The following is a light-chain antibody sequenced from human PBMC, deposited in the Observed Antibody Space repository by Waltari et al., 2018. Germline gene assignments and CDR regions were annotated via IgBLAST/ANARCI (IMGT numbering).Light chain of an antibody. Sequence: QSALTPPASVSGSPGQSITISCTGTSSDVGSYNLVSWYQQHPGKAPKPMIYEGSKRPSGVSNRFSGSKSGNTASLTISGLQAEDEADYYCCSYAGRSTLVFGGGTKLTVL. CDR3: CSYAGRSTLV. CDR1: SSDVGSYNL. J-gene: IGLJ3*02. CDR2: EGS. V-gene: IGLV2-23*01.